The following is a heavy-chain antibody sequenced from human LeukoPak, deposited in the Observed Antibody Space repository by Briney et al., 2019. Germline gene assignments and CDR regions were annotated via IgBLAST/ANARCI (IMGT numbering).Heavy chain of an antibody. CDR1: GASFSGYY. CDR2: INHSGST. Sequence: SETLSLTCAVYGASFSGYYWSWIRHPPGKGLEWIGEINHSGSTNYNPPVKSRVTISVFTAKNQFSLKQSSVNAADTAVYYCASDVGIKGTTDYWGQGTLVTVSS. D-gene: IGHD1-7*01. V-gene: IGHV4-34*01. J-gene: IGHJ4*02. CDR3: ASDVGIKGTTDY.